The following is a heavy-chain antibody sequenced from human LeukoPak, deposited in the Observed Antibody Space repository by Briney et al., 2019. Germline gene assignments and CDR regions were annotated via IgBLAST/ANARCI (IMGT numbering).Heavy chain of an antibody. CDR3: ARDLYSTSCSPGY. CDR1: GFTFSSYS. Sequence: GGSLRLSRAASGFTFSSYSLNWVRQAPGKGLEWVSSITTSNYMYYAGSVKGRFTISRDNAKNSVYLQMNSLGAEDTAVYYCARDLYSTSCSPGYWGHGTLVTVSS. D-gene: IGHD2-2*01. J-gene: IGHJ4*01. CDR2: ITTSNYM. V-gene: IGHV3-21*01.